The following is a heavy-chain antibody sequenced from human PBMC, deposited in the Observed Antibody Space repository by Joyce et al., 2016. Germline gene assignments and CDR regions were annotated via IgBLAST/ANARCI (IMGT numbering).Heavy chain of an antibody. J-gene: IGHJ4*02. CDR2: SSGSGVST. D-gene: IGHD3-3*01. Sequence: EVQLLESGGGLVQPGGSLRLSCVASGFTFSTYAMNWVRQAPGKGLQWVSSSSGSGVSTYYADSVKGRFTISRDNSKHTLYLQMNSLRTEDTSIYYCARPRTFDFWSGRYYFDYWGQGTLVTVSS. V-gene: IGHV3-23*01. CDR3: ARPRTFDFWSGRYYFDY. CDR1: GFTFSTYA.